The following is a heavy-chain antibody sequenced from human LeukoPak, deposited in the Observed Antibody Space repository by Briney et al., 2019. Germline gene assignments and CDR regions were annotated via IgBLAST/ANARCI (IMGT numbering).Heavy chain of an antibody. D-gene: IGHD6-13*01. CDR3: ARAPVRVAAVGKYFDF. CDR1: GGSFSNYY. CDR2: INHSGST. J-gene: IGHJ4*02. Sequence: PSETLSLTCAVYGGSFSNYYWSRIRQPPGKGLEWIGEINHSGSTNYNPSLKSRLTISVDTSQKQFSLKLSSVTAADTAVYYCARAPVRVAAVGKYFDFWGQGTLVIVSS. V-gene: IGHV4-34*01.